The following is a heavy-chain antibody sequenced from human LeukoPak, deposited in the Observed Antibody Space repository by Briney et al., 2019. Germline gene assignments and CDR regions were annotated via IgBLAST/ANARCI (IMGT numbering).Heavy chain of an antibody. CDR3: ARGGYYSDSRDYYPFDY. J-gene: IGHJ4*02. CDR2: ISGDATGT. D-gene: IGHD3-22*01. CDR1: GFTFSSYA. V-gene: IGHV3-23*01. Sequence: GGSLRLSCAASGFTFSSYAMSWVRQAPGKGLEWVSAISGDATGTYYEDSVKGRFTVSRDKSKNTLYLQMNSLRAEDMAVYYCARGGYYSDSRDYYPFDYWGQGTLVTVSS.